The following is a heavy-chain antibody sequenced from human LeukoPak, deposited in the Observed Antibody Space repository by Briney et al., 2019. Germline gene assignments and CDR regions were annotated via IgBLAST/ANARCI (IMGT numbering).Heavy chain of an antibody. Sequence: PGGSLRLSCAVSGFTFSSSYWMTWVRQAPGKGLEWVANIKRDGSEKHYVDPVKGRFTISRDNAKNSMFLQMNGLRAEDTAVYYCASLLVAGVASVDYWGQGTLVTVSS. V-gene: IGHV3-7*03. CDR2: IKRDGSEK. CDR3: ASLLVAGVASVDY. CDR1: GFTFSSSYW. J-gene: IGHJ4*02. D-gene: IGHD6-19*01.